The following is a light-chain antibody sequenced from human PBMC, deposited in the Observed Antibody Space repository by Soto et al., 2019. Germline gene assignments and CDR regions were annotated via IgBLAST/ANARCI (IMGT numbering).Light chain of an antibody. CDR2: GAS. CDR1: QSVSSSY. Sequence: EIVLTQSPATLSVSPGDTATLSCRANQSVSSSYLAWYQQKPGQAPRLLIYGASSRATGIPDRFSGSGSGTDFTLTISRLEPEDFAVYYCQQYGSSPRTFGQGTKVDIK. V-gene: IGKV3-20*01. CDR3: QQYGSSPRT. J-gene: IGKJ1*01.